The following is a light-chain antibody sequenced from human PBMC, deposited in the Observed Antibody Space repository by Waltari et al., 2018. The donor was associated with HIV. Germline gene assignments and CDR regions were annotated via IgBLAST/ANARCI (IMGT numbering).Light chain of an antibody. CDR2: EVT. V-gene: IGLV2-23*02. Sequence: QSALTQPASVSGSPGQSITISCTGTSSNVGWDDLDPWHQQHPGEAPNLIIYEVTKRPSVVSNRFSGSKSGNTASLTISGLQAEDEADYYCCSCPRSGIRYVFGTGTKVTVL. CDR1: SSNVGWDDL. CDR3: CSCPRSGIRYV. J-gene: IGLJ1*01.